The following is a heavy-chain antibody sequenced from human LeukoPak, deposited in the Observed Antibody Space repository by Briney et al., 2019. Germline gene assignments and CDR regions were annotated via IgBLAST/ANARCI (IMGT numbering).Heavy chain of an antibody. Sequence: ASVKASCKLAGNILAMFATHWVRQVHEHRSEWIGWIFAVEGNRKYSPEFQGRITITRDTSATTAYMELNSLRSEDMAVYYCEREGTYDSGDFDYWGQGTLVTVSS. V-gene: IGHV1-3*03. D-gene: IGHD3-10*01. CDR2: IFAVEGNR. CDR1: GNILAMFA. J-gene: IGHJ4*02. CDR3: EREGTYDSGDFDY.